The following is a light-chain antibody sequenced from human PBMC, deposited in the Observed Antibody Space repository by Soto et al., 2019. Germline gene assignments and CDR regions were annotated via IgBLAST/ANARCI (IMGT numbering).Light chain of an antibody. CDR2: DVT. CDR3: NSYTSRSTYV. CDR1: SRDVGGFNY. Sequence: QSVLTQPASVSGSPGQSITISCTGTSRDVGGFNYVSWYQQHPGKAPKLMIYDVTNRPSGVSYRFSGSKSGNTASLTISGLQAEDEADYSCNSYTSRSTYVFGTGTKVTVL. J-gene: IGLJ1*01. V-gene: IGLV2-14*03.